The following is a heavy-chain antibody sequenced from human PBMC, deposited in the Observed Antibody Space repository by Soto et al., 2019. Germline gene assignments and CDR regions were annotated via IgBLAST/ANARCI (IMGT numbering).Heavy chain of an antibody. CDR1: GYTFTSYD. D-gene: IGHD5-12*01. CDR2: MNPNSGNT. V-gene: IGHV1-8*01. CDR3: ATSEGRDGYSFDY. J-gene: IGHJ4*02. Sequence: GASVKVSCKASGYTFTSYDINWVRQATGQGLEWMGWMNPNSGNTGYAQKFQGRVTMTRNTSISTAYTELSSLTSEDTAVYYCATSEGRDGYSFDYWGPGTLVTVSS.